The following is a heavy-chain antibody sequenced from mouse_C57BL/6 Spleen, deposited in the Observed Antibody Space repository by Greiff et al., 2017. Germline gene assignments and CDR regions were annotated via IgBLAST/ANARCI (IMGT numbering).Heavy chain of an antibody. Sequence: QVQLQQPGAELVKPGASVKLSCKASGYTFTSYWMHWVKQRPGQGLEWIGMIHPNSGSTNYNEKFKSKATLTVDKSSSTAYMQRSILTSEDSAVYYCARCQRRLSGMDYWGKGTSVTVSS. J-gene: IGHJ4*01. CDR2: IHPNSGST. V-gene: IGHV1-64*01. CDR1: GYTFTSYW. CDR3: ARCQRRLSGMDY. D-gene: IGHD3-2*02.